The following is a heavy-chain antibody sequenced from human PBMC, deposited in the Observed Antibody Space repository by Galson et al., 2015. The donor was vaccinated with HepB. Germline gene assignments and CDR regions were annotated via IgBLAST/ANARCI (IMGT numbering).Heavy chain of an antibody. Sequence: SCKASGGAFNNYAISWVRQAPGQGLEWMGGIIPIFGTADYAQRFQGRVTITADETTSTVYMELSSLRSEDTAVYYCASPARGSYPFDYWGQGTLVTVSS. CDR1: GGAFNNYA. D-gene: IGHD1-26*01. CDR2: IIPIFGTA. J-gene: IGHJ4*02. V-gene: IGHV1-69*01. CDR3: ASPARGSYPFDY.